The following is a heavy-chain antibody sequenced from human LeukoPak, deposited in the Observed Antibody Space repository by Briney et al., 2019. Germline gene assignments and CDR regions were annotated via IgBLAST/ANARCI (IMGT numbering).Heavy chain of an antibody. V-gene: IGHV1-46*01. CDR3: ARDPAYCTNGVCYRLFDY. Sequence: ASVTVSCKASGYTFTSYDINWVRQAPGQGLAWMGMINPRGGSTTYAQKFQGRVTMTRDMSSSTVYMELSSLRSEDTAVYSCARDPAYCTNGVCYRLFDYWGQGTLVTVSS. CDR1: GYTFTSYD. D-gene: IGHD2-8*01. CDR2: INPRGGST. J-gene: IGHJ4*02.